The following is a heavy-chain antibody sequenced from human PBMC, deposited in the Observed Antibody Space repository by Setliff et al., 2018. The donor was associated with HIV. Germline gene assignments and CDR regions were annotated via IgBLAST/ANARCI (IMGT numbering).Heavy chain of an antibody. CDR3: ARDSVVVITLDAIDI. CDR1: GGSISSYY. V-gene: IGHV4-4*07. D-gene: IGHD3-22*01. CDR2: IYTSGST. Sequence: SETLSLTCTVSGGSISSYYWSWIRQPAGKGLEWIGRIYTSGSTNYNPSLKSRVTMSVDTSKNQFSLKLSSVTAADTAVYYCARDSVVVITLDAIDIWGQGTMVTVSS. J-gene: IGHJ3*02.